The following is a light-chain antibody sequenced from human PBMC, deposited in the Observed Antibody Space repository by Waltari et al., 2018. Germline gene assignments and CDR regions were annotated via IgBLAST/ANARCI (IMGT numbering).Light chain of an antibody. Sequence: DIQMTQSPSTLSASVGDRVTITCRASQSISEYLAWYQQKPGKAPKLLIYKASNLETGVSSRFSGSGSGTEFTLTISSLQPDDFATYYCQQYNTYSGTFGRGTTVDVK. J-gene: IGKJ1*01. V-gene: IGKV1-5*03. CDR2: KAS. CDR3: QQYNTYSGT. CDR1: QSISEY.